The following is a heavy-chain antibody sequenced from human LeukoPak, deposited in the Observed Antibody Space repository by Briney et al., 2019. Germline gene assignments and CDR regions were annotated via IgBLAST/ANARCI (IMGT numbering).Heavy chain of an antibody. D-gene: IGHD1-26*01. V-gene: IGHV1-18*01. Sequence: ASVKVSCKASGYTFTSYGISWVRQAPGQGLEWMGWISAYNGNTNYAQKLQGRVTMTTDTSTSTAYMELRSLRAEDTAVYYCARVRFRYSGSYQYYFDYWGQGTLVTVSS. CDR2: ISAYNGNT. CDR3: ARVRFRYSGSYQYYFDY. J-gene: IGHJ4*02. CDR1: GYTFTSYG.